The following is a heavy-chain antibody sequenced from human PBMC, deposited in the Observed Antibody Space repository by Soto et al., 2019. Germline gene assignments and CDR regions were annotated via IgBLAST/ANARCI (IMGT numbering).Heavy chain of an antibody. D-gene: IGHD3-16*01. Sequence: ASVKVSCKASGYTFTSYGISWVRQAPGQGLEWMGWISAYNGNTNYAQKLQGRVTMTTDTSTSTAYMELRSLGSDDTAVYYCARVATGMITFGGVLDYWVQGTLVTVSS. V-gene: IGHV1-18*01. J-gene: IGHJ4*02. CDR1: GYTFTSYG. CDR2: ISAYNGNT. CDR3: ARVATGMITFGGVLDY.